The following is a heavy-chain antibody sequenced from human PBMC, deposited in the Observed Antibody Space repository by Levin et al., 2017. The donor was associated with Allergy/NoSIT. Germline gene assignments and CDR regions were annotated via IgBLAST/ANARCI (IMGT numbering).Heavy chain of an antibody. V-gene: IGHV3-30*18. D-gene: IGHD2-15*01. CDR1: GFSFSGYG. Sequence: GGSLRLSCAASGFSFSGYGMHWVRQAPGKGLEWLAVISDDGSYKYYVGSVKGRFTISRDNSKNTLYLQMNSLRAEDTAVYYCAKEGISRYDGLDVGGQGTTVTVSS. CDR3: AKEGISRYDGLDV. CDR2: ISDDGSYK. J-gene: IGHJ6*02.